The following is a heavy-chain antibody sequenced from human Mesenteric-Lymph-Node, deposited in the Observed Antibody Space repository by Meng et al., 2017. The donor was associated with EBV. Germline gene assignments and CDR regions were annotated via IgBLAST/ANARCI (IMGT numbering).Heavy chain of an antibody. D-gene: IGHD1-14*01. CDR3: AREIPERYLDYFDY. Sequence: QVRLGPPGAVVKKPGSSRKASWKASGGTFSRYGVSWVRQAPGQALEWMGGITPMFGTTNFAQKFQGRVTITADESMSTVYMELSSLRSDDTAVYYCAREIPERYLDYFDYWGQGTLVTVSS. CDR1: GGTFSRYG. J-gene: IGHJ4*02. CDR2: ITPMFGTT. V-gene: IGHV1-69*01.